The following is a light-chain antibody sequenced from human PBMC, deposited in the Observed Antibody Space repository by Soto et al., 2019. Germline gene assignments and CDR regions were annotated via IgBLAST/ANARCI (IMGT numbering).Light chain of an antibody. J-gene: IGKJ1*01. CDR1: QSVSSSY. Sequence: EILLTQSPGTLSLSPGERATLSCRASQSVSSSYLAWYQQKPGQAPRLLIYGASSRATGIPYRFSGSGSGTDFTLTISRLEPEDFAVYYCQHYGSSFGQGTKVEIK. CDR3: QHYGSS. CDR2: GAS. V-gene: IGKV3-20*01.